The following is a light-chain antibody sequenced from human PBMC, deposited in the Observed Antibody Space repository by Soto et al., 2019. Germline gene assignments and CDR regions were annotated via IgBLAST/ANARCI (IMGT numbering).Light chain of an antibody. Sequence: DIQMTQSPSSLSASVGERVTITCRASQGISKYLAWYQQKPGKVPKLLIYGASTLQSGVPSRFSASGSGTDFTLTIGTLQPEDVATYYCHKYHSAPLTFGQGTKVELK. CDR3: HKYHSAPLT. CDR2: GAS. CDR1: QGISKY. V-gene: IGKV1-27*01. J-gene: IGKJ1*01.